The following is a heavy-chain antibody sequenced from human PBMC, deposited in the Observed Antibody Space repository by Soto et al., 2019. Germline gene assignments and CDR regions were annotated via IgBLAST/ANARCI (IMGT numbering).Heavy chain of an antibody. J-gene: IGHJ4*02. CDR3: AKRLGYSSSWYNYFDY. CDR1: GFTFSSYA. V-gene: IGHV3-23*01. Sequence: GGSLRLSCAASGFTFSSYAMSWVRQAPGKGLEWVSAISGSGGSTYYADSVKGRFTISRDNSKNTLYLQMNSLRAEDTAVYYCAKRLGYSSSWYNYFDYWGQGTLVTVSS. CDR2: ISGSGGST. D-gene: IGHD6-13*01.